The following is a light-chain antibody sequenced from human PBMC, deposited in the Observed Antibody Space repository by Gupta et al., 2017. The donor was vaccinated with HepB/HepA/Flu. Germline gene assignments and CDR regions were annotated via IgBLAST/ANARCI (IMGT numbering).Light chain of an antibody. CDR2: AAS. J-gene: IGKJ4*01. Sequence: DIQMTQSPSSLSASVGDRVTITCRASQSISTYLNWYQQKPGKAPNLLISAASTLHGGVPSRFSGSGSGTDFTLTISRLQPDDFATYYCQQSDSSPRTFGRGTKVEI. CDR1: QSISTY. CDR3: QQSDSSPRT. V-gene: IGKV1-39*01.